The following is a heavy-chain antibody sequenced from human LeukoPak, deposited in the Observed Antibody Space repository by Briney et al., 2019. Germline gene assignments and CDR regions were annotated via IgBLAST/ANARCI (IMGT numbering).Heavy chain of an antibody. J-gene: IGHJ5*02. Sequence: SVKVSCKASGGTFSSYAISWVRQAPGQGLEWMGGIIPIFGTANYAQKFQGRVTITADESTSTAYMELSSLRSEDTAVYYCAREPLGITMVRGVISWFDPWGQGTLVTVSS. CDR2: IIPIFGTA. D-gene: IGHD3-10*01. V-gene: IGHV1-69*13. CDR3: AREPLGITMVRGVISWFDP. CDR1: GGTFSSYA.